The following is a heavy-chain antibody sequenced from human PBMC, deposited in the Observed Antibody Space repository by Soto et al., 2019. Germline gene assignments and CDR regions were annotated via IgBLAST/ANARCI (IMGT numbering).Heavy chain of an antibody. D-gene: IGHD3-22*01. J-gene: IGHJ4*02. CDR1: GGSISSYY. V-gene: IGHV4-59*08. Sequence: SETLSLTCTVSGGSISSYYWSWIRQPPGKGLEWIGYIYYSGSTNYNPSLKSRVTISVDTSKNQFSLKLSSVTAADTAVYYCARHYYDSSGYPSYYFDYWGQGTLVTVSS. CDR2: IYYSGST. CDR3: ARHYYDSSGYPSYYFDY.